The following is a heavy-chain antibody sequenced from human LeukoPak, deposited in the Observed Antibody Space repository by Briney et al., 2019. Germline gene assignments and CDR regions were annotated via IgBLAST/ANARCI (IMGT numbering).Heavy chain of an antibody. V-gene: IGHV3-21*01. J-gene: IGHJ4*02. CDR2: VSSGSSFI. CDR3: ARESSGYFY. D-gene: IGHD3-22*01. CDR1: GFTFSTYS. Sequence: GGSLRLSCAASGFTFSTYSMNWVRQAPGKGLEWVSSVSSGSSFIYYADSVKGRFTISRDNAKNSLFLQMNSLRAEDTAVYYCARESSGYFYWGQGTLVTVSS.